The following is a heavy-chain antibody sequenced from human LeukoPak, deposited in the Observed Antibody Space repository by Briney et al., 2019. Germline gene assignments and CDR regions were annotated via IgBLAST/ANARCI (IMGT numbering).Heavy chain of an antibody. Sequence: PGGSLRLSCAAPGFTFSSYWMSWVRQAPGKGLEWVANIKQDGSEKYYVDSVKGRFTISRDNAKNSLYLQMNSLRAEDTAVYYCARDGREVVVTAAIDYWGQGTLVTVSS. CDR3: ARDGREVVVTAAIDY. D-gene: IGHD2-21*02. CDR1: GFTFSSYW. V-gene: IGHV3-7*01. J-gene: IGHJ4*02. CDR2: IKQDGSEK.